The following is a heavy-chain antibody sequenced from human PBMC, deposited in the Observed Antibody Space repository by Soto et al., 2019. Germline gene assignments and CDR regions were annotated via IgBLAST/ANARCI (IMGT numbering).Heavy chain of an antibody. CDR3: ASQGGPTVTTLSANDY. V-gene: IGHV1-69*12. Sequence: QVQLVQSGAEVKKPGSSVKVSCKASGGTFSSYAISWVRQAPGQGLEWMGVIIPIFGTANYAQKFQGRGTITADESTSTAYMELSSLRSEDTAVYYCASQGGPTVTTLSANDYWGQGTLVTVSS. CDR1: GGTFSSYA. J-gene: IGHJ4*02. D-gene: IGHD4-17*01. CDR2: IIPIFGTA.